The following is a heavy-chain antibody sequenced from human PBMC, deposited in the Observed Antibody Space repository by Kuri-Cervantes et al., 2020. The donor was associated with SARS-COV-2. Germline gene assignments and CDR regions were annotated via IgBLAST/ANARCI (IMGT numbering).Heavy chain of an antibody. CDR1: GYSFTSYW. V-gene: IGHV5-10-1*01. J-gene: IGHJ6*02. CDR2: IDPSDSYT. D-gene: IGHD2-2*02. Sequence: KVSCKGSGYSFTSYWISWVRQMPGKGLEWMGRIDPSDSYTNYSPSFQGHVTISADKSIKTAYLQWSSLKASDTAMYYCARLPCSSTSCYTRYDYYGMDVWGQGTTVTVSS. CDR3: ARLPCSSTSCYTRYDYYGMDV.